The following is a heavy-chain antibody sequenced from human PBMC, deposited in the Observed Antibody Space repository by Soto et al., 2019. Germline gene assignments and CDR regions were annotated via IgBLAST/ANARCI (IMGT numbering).Heavy chain of an antibody. CDR3: AREKFSGTYYWLDS. D-gene: IGHD1-26*01. CDR2: ISYSGST. J-gene: IGHJ5*01. V-gene: IGHV4-31*01. Sequence: PSETLSLTCTVYGGSMRTGGYYWSWIRQHAGRGLEWIGYISYSGSTYYNPSLMSQVAISVDTSKTQFALNLSSVSAADTAVYYCAREKFSGTYYWLDSWGQGTLVTVSS. CDR1: GGSMRTGGYY.